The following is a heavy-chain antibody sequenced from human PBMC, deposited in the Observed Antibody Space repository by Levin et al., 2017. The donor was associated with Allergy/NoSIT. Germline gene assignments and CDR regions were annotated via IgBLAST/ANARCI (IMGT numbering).Heavy chain of an antibody. V-gene: IGHV3-30*18. D-gene: IGHD4-17*01. CDR1: GFTFSSFG. J-gene: IGHJ6*02. Sequence: SCAASGFTFSSFGMHWVRQAPGKGLEWVAVISNDGHNKQYADSVKGRFTISRDNSKNTLYLQMNSLRAEDTAVYYCAKEGYGDYVVYYYHGMDVWGQGTTVTVSS. CDR3: AKEGYGDYVVYYYHGMDV. CDR2: ISNDGHNK.